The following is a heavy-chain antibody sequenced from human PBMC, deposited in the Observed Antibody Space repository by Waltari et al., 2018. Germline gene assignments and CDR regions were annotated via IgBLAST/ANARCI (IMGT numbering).Heavy chain of an antibody. V-gene: IGHV1-3*01. Sequence: QVQLVQSGAEVKKPGASVKVSCKASGYTFTSYAMHWVRQAPGQRLEWMGWINAGNGNTKYSQKFQGRVTITRDTSASTAYMELSSLRSEDTAVYYCARPLSSGGFDYWGQGTLVTVSS. D-gene: IGHD6-19*01. CDR3: ARPLSSGGFDY. CDR1: GYTFTSYA. J-gene: IGHJ4*02. CDR2: INAGNGNT.